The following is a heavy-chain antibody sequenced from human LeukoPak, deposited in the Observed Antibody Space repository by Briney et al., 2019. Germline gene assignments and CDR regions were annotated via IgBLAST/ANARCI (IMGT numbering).Heavy chain of an antibody. CDR1: GYTLSDYF. J-gene: IGHJ4*02. V-gene: IGHV1-2*06. D-gene: IGHD3-16*01. Sequence: ASVEVSCKASGYTLSDYFLHWVRQAPGQGLEWMGRINPNSGGTDYAQKFQGRVTMTRDTSISTAYMELSRLRSDDTALYYCARRGDYLSGFDYWGQGILVTVSS. CDR2: INPNSGGT. CDR3: ARRGDYLSGFDY.